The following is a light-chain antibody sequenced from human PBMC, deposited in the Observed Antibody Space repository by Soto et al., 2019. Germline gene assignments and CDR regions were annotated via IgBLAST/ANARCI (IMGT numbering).Light chain of an antibody. CDR2: GAS. CDR1: QSVSSN. J-gene: IGKJ2*01. Sequence: EIVMTQSAATLSVSPGERATLSCRASQSVSSNLAWYQQKPGQAPRLLIFGASTRATGIPARFSGSGSGTEFTLTISSLQSEDFAVYCCQQYDNWPYTFGLGTKLENK. CDR3: QQYDNWPYT. V-gene: IGKV3-15*01.